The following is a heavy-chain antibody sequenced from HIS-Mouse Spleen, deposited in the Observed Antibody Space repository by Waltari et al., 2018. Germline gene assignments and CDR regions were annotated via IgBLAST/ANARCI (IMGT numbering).Heavy chain of an antibody. Sequence: QLQLQESGPGLVKPSETLSLTCTVSGGSISSSSYYWGWIRQPPGKGLAWIGSISYSGVTYYHPSLKSRVTISVDTSKNQFSLKLSSVTAADTAVYYCARHEGHQLVTSLFDYWGQGTLVTVSS. CDR2: ISYSGVT. D-gene: IGHD6-13*01. V-gene: IGHV4-39*01. J-gene: IGHJ4*02. CDR1: GGSISSSSYY. CDR3: ARHEGHQLVTSLFDY.